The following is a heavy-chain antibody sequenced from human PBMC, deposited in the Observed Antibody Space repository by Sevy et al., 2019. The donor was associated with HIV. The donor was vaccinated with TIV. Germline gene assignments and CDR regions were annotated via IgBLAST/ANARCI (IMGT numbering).Heavy chain of an antibody. J-gene: IGHJ4*02. CDR1: GFTFDDYT. CDR2: ITWDGGST. CDR3: AKDISGEGYLGSGYFDY. Sequence: GGSLRLSCAASGFTFDDYTMNWVRQAPGKGLEWVSLITWDGGSTYYADSVKGRFTSSRDNSKNSLYLQMNSLRTEDTALYYCAKDISGEGYLGSGYFDYWGQGTLVTVSS. V-gene: IGHV3-43*01. D-gene: IGHD2-15*01.